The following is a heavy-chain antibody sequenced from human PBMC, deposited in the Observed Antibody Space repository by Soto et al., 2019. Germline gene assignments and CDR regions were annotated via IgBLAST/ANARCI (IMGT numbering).Heavy chain of an antibody. J-gene: IGHJ4*02. CDR1: GFTFSNAW. D-gene: IGHD3-3*01. V-gene: IGHV3-15*07. CDR3: TTDPGIFGVVITPYYFDY. CDR2: IKSKTDGGTT. Sequence: GGSLRLSCAASGFTFSNAWMNWVRQAPGKGLEWVGRIKSKTDGGTTDYAAPVKGRFTISRDDSKNTLYLQMNSLKTEDTAVYYCTTDPGIFGVVITPYYFDYWGQGTLVTVSS.